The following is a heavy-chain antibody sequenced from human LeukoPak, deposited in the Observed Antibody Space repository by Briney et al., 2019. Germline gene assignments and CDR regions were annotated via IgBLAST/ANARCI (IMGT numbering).Heavy chain of an antibody. CDR1: GFTFNSFW. Sequence: GGSLRLSCLASGFTFNSFWMNWVRQAPGKGLEWVANIKQDGSEKYYVDSVKGRFTISRDNAKNALYLQMNSLRADDTAVYYCTGGGGWVFASWGQGTLVTVSS. D-gene: IGHD6-19*01. CDR3: TGGGGWVFAS. CDR2: IKQDGSEK. V-gene: IGHV3-7*01. J-gene: IGHJ4*02.